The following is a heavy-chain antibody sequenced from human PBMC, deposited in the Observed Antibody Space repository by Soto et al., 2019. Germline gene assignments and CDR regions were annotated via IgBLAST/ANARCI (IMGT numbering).Heavy chain of an antibody. J-gene: IGHJ4*02. CDR2: INHSGST. CDR1: GGSFSGYY. CDR3: ARGVTNEIDY. Sequence: SETLSLTCAVYGGSFSGYYWSWIRQPPGKGLEWIGEINHSGSTNYNPSLKSRVTISVDTSKNQFSLKLSSVTAADTAVYYCARGVTNEIDYWGQGTLVTVSS. D-gene: IGHD1-1*01. V-gene: IGHV4-34*01.